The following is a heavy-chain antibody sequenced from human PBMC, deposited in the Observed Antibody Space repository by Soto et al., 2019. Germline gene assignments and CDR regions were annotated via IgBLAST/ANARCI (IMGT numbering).Heavy chain of an antibody. CDR3: ARVHRGAVNYYYYYYMDV. V-gene: IGHV3-7*01. CDR2: IKQDGSEK. CDR1: GFTFSSYW. Sequence: GGSLRLSCAASGFTFSSYWMSWVRQAPGKGLEWVANIKQDGSEKYYVDSVKGRFTISRDNAKNSLYLQMNSLRAEDTAVYYCARVHRGAVNYYYYYYMDVWGKGTTVTVSS. J-gene: IGHJ6*03. D-gene: IGHD3-16*01.